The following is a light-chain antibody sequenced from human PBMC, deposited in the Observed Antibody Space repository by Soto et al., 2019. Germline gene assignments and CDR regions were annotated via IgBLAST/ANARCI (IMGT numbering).Light chain of an antibody. CDR3: HQRNKWRT. J-gene: IGKJ1*01. Sequence: DIVLTQSPATLSLSPGERATLSCRASQSVSNFLAWYQQKPGQAPRLLIYDASNRATGIPARFSGSGFGTDLTLTISSLEPEDFAVYYCHQRNKWRTFGQGTKVEIK. CDR1: QSVSNF. CDR2: DAS. V-gene: IGKV3-11*01.